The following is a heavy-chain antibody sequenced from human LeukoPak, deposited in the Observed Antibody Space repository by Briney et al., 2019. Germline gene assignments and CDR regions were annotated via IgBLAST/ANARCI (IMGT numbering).Heavy chain of an antibody. V-gene: IGHV3-73*01. CDR2: IRSKANSYAT. CDR1: GFTFSGSA. J-gene: IGHJ4*02. Sequence: GGSLKLSCAASGFTFSGSAMHWVRQASGKGLEWVGRIRSKANSYATAYAASVKGRFTISRDDSKNTAYLQMNSLKTEDTAVYYCTSQAGISDYWGQGTLVTVSS. CDR3: TSQAGISDY. D-gene: IGHD3-10*01.